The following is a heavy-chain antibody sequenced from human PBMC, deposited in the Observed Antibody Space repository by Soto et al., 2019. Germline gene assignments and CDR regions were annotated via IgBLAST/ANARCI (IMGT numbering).Heavy chain of an antibody. CDR2: ISWNSGSI. CDR1: GFTFDDYA. Sequence: GGSLRLSCAASGFTFDDYAMHWVRQAPGKGLEWVSGISWNSGSIGYADSVKGRFTISRDNAKNSLYLQMNSLRAEDTALYYCAKDVGSVAAKKIDYWGQGTLVTVSS. D-gene: IGHD2-15*01. J-gene: IGHJ4*02. V-gene: IGHV3-9*01. CDR3: AKDVGSVAAKKIDY.